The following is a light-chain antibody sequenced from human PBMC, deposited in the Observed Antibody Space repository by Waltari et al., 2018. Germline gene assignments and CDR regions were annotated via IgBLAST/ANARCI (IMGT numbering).Light chain of an antibody. V-gene: IGKV2-28*01. CDR1: QSLLHSNGYNY. CDR3: MQALQTPIT. Sequence: DIVRTQSPLSLPVTPGETASISCRSSQSLLHSNGYNYLDWYLQKPGQSPQLLIYLGSNRASGVPDRFSGSGSGTDFTLKISRVEAEDVGVYYCMQALQTPITFGQGTRLEIK. J-gene: IGKJ5*01. CDR2: LGS.